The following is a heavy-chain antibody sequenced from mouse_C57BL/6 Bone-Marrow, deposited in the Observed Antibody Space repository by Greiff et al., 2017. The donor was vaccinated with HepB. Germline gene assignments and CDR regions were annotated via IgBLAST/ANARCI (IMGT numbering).Heavy chain of an antibody. CDR2: ISSGSSTI. CDR1: GFTFSDYG. Sequence: EVKLVESGGGLVKPGGSLKLSCAASGFTFSDYGMHWVCQAPEKGLEWVAYISSGSSTIYYADTVKGRFTISRDNAKNTLFLQMTSLMSEDTAMYYCARQGYYAMDYWGQGTSVTVSS. V-gene: IGHV5-17*01. CDR3: ARQGYYAMDY. J-gene: IGHJ4*01.